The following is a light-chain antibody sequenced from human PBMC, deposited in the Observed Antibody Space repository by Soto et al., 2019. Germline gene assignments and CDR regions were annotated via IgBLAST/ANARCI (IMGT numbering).Light chain of an antibody. J-gene: IGKJ5*01. Sequence: EIVMTQSPGTLSLSPGERATLSCRASQSVSSRLALYQQKPGQAPRLLISGASRRATGIPDRFSGSGSGTDFTLTISRLEPEDFALYYCQHYVGGSTITFGQGTRLE. CDR3: QHYVGGSTIT. CDR2: GAS. CDR1: QSVSSR. V-gene: IGKV3-20*01.